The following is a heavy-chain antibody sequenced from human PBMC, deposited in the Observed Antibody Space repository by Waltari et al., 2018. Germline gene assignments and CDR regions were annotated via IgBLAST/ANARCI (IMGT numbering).Heavy chain of an antibody. Sequence: EVALLESGGGLVQPGGSLRLSCAASGFTFSNHAMSWVRQAPGKGLEWVSFISYDGRTIHSADSVRDRFTISRDNSRNTLYLEMSSLRAEDTAVYYCARDWRRSLEFFDWLLFALDFWGQGTLVAVSS. D-gene: IGHD3-3*02. J-gene: IGHJ4*02. CDR1: GFTFSNHA. CDR2: ISYDGRTI. V-gene: IGHV3-23*01. CDR3: ARDWRRSLEFFDWLLFALDF.